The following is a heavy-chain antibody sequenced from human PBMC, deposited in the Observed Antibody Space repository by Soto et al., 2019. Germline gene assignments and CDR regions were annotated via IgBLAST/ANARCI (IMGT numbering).Heavy chain of an antibody. Sequence: SETLSLTCAVSGGSISSSNWWSWVRQPPGKGLEWIGEIYHSGSTNYNPSLKSRVTISVDKSKNQFSLKLSSVTAADTAVYYCARSDILTGYFWLFDYWGQGTLVTVSS. CDR3: ARSDILTGYFWLFDY. J-gene: IGHJ4*02. V-gene: IGHV4-4*02. CDR2: IYHSGST. D-gene: IGHD3-9*01. CDR1: GGSISSSNW.